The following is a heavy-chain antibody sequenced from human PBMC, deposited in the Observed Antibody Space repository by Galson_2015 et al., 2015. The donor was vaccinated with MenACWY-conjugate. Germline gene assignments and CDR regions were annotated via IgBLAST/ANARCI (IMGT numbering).Heavy chain of an antibody. J-gene: IGHJ6*02. CDR1: GYTFTSYY. CDR2: INPSGGST. Sequence: SVKVSCKASGYTFTSYYMHWVRQAPGQGLEWMGIINPSGGSTSYAQKFQGRVTMTRDTSTSTVYMELSSLRSEDTAVYYCARDLEIGYYDFWSGSRYYYYGMDVWGQGTTVTVSS. D-gene: IGHD3-3*01. V-gene: IGHV1-46*01. CDR3: ARDLEIGYYDFWSGSRYYYYGMDV.